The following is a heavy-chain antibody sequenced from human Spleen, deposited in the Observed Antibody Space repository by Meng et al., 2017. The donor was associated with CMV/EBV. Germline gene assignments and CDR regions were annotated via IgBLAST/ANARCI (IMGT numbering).Heavy chain of an antibody. CDR3: ARGLYDMNVGGFDQ. Sequence: KVSCKGSGYTFNTYWIGWVRQMPGKGLEWMGLIFPVDSDTRYSPSFQGQVTMSADKSINTAYLQWGSLKASDTAIYYCARGLYDMNVGGFDQWGQGTLVTVSS. D-gene: IGHD3-22*01. V-gene: IGHV5-51*01. CDR2: IFPVDSDT. J-gene: IGHJ4*02. CDR1: GYTFNTYW.